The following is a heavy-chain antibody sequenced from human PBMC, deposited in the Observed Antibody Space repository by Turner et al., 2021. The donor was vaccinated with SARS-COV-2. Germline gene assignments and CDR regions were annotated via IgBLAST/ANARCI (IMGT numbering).Heavy chain of an antibody. D-gene: IGHD6-13*01. V-gene: IGHV1-18*01. CDR3: ARDRIAAAGTGWFDP. J-gene: IGHJ5*02. CDR2: ISADNGNT. Sequence: QVQLVQSGAELKKPGASVMVSCKASGYTFTSYDISWVRQAPGQGLEWMGWISADNGNTNYAQRLQGRVTMTTDTSTSTGYMELRRLRSDDTAVYYCARDRIAAAGTGWFDPWGQGTLVTVSS. CDR1: GYTFTSYD.